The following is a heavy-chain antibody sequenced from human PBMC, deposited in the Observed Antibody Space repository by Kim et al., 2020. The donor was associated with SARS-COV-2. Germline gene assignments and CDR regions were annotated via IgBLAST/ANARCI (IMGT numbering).Heavy chain of an antibody. V-gene: IGHV3-23*01. CDR2: LTGSGGST. CDR3: AKDGSSGWSYYYYGMDV. D-gene: IGHD6-19*01. Sequence: GGSLRLSCAASGFTFSSYAMTWVRQSPGKGLEWVSVLTGSGGSTYYADSVKGRFTISRDDSKSTLYLQMNSLRAEDTAVYYCAKDGSSGWSYYYYGMDVWGQGTTVTVSS. CDR1: GFTFSSYA. J-gene: IGHJ6*02.